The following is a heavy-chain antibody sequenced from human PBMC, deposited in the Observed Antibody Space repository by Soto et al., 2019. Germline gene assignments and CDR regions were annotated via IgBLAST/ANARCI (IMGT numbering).Heavy chain of an antibody. D-gene: IGHD1-1*01. CDR3: ARAEGYKCYDGGWFDP. V-gene: IGHV1-18*01. CDR1: GYTFTSYG. Sequence: QVQLVQSGAEVKKPGASVKVSCKSSGYTFTSYGISWVRQAPGQGLEWMGWISGYNGNTNYAQKPQGRVTMTTDTATSTAYMELRSLRSDDTAVYYCARAEGYKCYDGGWFDPWGQGTLVTVSS. CDR2: ISGYNGNT. J-gene: IGHJ5*02.